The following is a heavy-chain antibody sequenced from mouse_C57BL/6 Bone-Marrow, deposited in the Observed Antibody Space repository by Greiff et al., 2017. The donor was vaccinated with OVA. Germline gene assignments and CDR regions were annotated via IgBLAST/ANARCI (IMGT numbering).Heavy chain of an antibody. J-gene: IGHJ2*01. CDR3: ARYLRDGYYEDY. CDR2: IYPGDGDT. V-gene: IGHV1-80*01. Sequence: VQVVESGAELVKPGASVKISCKASGYAFSSYWMNWVKQRPGKGLEWIGQIYPGDGDTNYNGKFKGKATLTADKSSSTAYMQLSSLTSEDSAVYFCARYLRDGYYEDYWGQGTTLTVSS. CDR1: GYAFSSYW. D-gene: IGHD2-3*01.